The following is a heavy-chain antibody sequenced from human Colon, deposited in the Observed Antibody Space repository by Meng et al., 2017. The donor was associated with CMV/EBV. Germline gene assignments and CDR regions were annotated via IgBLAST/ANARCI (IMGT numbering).Heavy chain of an antibody. CDR3: ARRVGSGKYYFDS. CDR2: INYSQTI. Sequence: CSIYGGSLTGHYCSWIRQSPEKGLEWIGEINYSQTINYNPSLKSRVTISADMSKNQCSLKLRSVTAADGAVYYCARRVGSGKYYFDSWSQGSLVTVSS. D-gene: IGHD3-10*01. V-gene: IGHV4-34*01. J-gene: IGHJ4*02. CDR1: GGSLTGHY.